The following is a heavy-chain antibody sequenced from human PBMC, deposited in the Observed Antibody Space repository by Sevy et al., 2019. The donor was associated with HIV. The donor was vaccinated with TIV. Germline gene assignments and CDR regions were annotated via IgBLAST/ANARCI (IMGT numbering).Heavy chain of an antibody. CDR2: IYYSGST. CDR1: GGSISSGDYY. Sequence: SETLSLTCTVSGGSISSGDYYWSWIRQPPGKGLEWIGYIYYSGSTYYNPSLKSRVTISVDTSKNQFSLKLGSVTAADTAVYYCARATMIVVVPPTVWFDPWGQGTLVTVSS. CDR3: ARATMIVVVPPTVWFDP. V-gene: IGHV4-30-4*01. D-gene: IGHD3-22*01. J-gene: IGHJ5*02.